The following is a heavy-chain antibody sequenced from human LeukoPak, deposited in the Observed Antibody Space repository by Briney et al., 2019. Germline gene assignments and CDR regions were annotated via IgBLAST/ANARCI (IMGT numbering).Heavy chain of an antibody. CDR2: IHSSGST. V-gene: IGHV4-59*01. J-gene: IGHJ5*02. Sequence: PSETLSLTCTVSGGSISSYYWSWIRQPPGKGLEWIGYIHSSGSTSYNPSLKSRVTISVDTSKNQFSLKLSSVTAADTAVYYCARDQDGSDRSDPWGQGTLVTVSS. CDR3: ARDQDGSDRSDP. CDR1: GGSISSYY. D-gene: IGHD3-10*01.